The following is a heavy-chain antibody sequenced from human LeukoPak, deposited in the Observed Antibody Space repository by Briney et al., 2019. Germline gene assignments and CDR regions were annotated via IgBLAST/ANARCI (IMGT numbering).Heavy chain of an antibody. D-gene: IGHD2-21*02. Sequence: GGSLRLSCAASGFTFNTYWMSWVRQAPGKRLEWVASIKQDGSDKYYLDSVKGRFTISRDNAKSSLFLQMNSLRAEDTAVYYCARPAYCGADCYFHFDSWGRGTLVTVSS. V-gene: IGHV3-7*01. CDR3: ARPAYCGADCYFHFDS. CDR2: IKQDGSDK. CDR1: GFTFNTYW. J-gene: IGHJ4*02.